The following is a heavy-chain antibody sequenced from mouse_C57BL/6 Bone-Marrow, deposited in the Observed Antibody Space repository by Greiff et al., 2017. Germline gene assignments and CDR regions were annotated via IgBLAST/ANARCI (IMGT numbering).Heavy chain of an antibody. CDR3: ARSGPLGRIFDY. Sequence: QVQLQQPGAELVKPGASVKMSCKASGYTFTSYWITWVKQRPGQGLEWIGDIYPTSGRTNYNEKFKSKAILTVDTSSNTAYMQLSRLTSEDSAVFYCARSGPLGRIFDYWGQGTTLTVSS. D-gene: IGHD4-1*01. V-gene: IGHV1-55*01. CDR2: IYPTSGRT. CDR1: GYTFTSYW. J-gene: IGHJ2*01.